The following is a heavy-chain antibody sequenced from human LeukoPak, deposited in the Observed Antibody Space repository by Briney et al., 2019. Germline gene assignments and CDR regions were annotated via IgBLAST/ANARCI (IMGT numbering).Heavy chain of an antibody. CDR1: GGSSSSYY. CDR2: IYYSGST. Sequence: SETLSLTCTVSGGSSSSYYWSWIRQPPGKGLEWIGYIYYSGSTNYNPSLKSRVTISIDTSKNQFSLNLTSVTAADTAVYYCARGMYYYDGSGDYWGQGTLVTVSS. CDR3: ARGMYYYDGSGDY. J-gene: IGHJ4*02. D-gene: IGHD3-22*01. V-gene: IGHV4-59*08.